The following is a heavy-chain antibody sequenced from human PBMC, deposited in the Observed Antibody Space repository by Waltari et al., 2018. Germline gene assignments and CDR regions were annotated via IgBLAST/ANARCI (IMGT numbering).Heavy chain of an antibody. D-gene: IGHD3-10*01. J-gene: IGHJ4*02. CDR1: GGTFSSYA. V-gene: IGHV1-69*01. CDR3: ARERSTYYYGSGSYSTVLDY. Sequence: QVQLVQSGAEVKKPGSSVKVSCKASGGTFSSYALRWVRQAPGQGLGWMGGIIPIFGTANYAQKFQGRVTITADESTSTAYMELSSLRSEDTAVYYCARERSTYYYGSGSYSTVLDYWGQGTLVTVSS. CDR2: IIPIFGTA.